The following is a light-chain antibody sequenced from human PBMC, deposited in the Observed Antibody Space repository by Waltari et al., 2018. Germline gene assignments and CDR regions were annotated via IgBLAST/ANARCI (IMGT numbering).Light chain of an antibody. Sequence: DIQLTPSPSSLSASVGDRVTISCRASQAISSYVAWYRQKPGEAPESLIFGASKLQSGVSSRFSGSGFGTDFTLTISGLQPEDFATYFCQQYTDYPITFGQGTRLE. J-gene: IGKJ5*01. CDR2: GAS. V-gene: IGKV1-16*01. CDR3: QQYTDYPIT. CDR1: QAISSY.